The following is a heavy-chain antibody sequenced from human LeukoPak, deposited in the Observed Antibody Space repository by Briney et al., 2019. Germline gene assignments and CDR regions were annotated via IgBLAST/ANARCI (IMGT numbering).Heavy chain of an antibody. J-gene: IGHJ5*02. CDR2: INWNGGST. CDR3: ARDSGSPYCSGGSCYPQYNWFDP. Sequence: GGSLRLSCAASGFTFDDYGMSWVRQAPGKGLEWVSGINWNGGSTVYADSVKGRFTISRDNAKNSLYLQMNSLRAEDTALYYCARDSGSPYCSGGSCYPQYNWFDPWGQGTLVTVSS. V-gene: IGHV3-20*04. CDR1: GFTFDDYG. D-gene: IGHD2-15*01.